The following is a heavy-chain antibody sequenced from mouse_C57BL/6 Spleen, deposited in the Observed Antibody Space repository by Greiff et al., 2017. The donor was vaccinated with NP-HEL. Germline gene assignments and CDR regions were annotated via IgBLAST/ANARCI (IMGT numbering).Heavy chain of an antibody. D-gene: IGHD2-5*01. CDR1: GYSITSGYY. CDR3: ARAYSNYAMDY. J-gene: IGHJ4*01. V-gene: IGHV3-6*01. CDR2: ISYDGSN. Sequence: VQLKESGPGLVKPSQSLSLTCSVTGYSITSGYYWNWIRQFPGNILEWMGYISYDGSNNYNPSLKNRISITLDTSKNQFFLKLNSVTTEDTATYYCARAYSNYAMDYWGLGTSVTVSS.